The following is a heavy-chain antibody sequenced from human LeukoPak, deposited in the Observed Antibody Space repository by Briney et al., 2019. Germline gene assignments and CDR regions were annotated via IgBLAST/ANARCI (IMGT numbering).Heavy chain of an antibody. Sequence: ASVKVSCKASGYTFTTYYMHWMRQAPGQGLEWIGIINPGDGTTRYRQKFQGRVTMTRDTSTRTVYMELSSLKSDDTAVYYCERVVRVGLTSFDSWGQGTLVTVSS. J-gene: IGHJ4*02. CDR3: ERVVRVGLTSFDS. V-gene: IGHV1-46*01. D-gene: IGHD4/OR15-4a*01. CDR2: INPGDGTT. CDR1: GYTFTTYY.